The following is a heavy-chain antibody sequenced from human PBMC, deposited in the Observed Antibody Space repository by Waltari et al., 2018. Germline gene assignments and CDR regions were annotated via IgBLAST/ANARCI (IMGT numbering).Heavy chain of an antibody. CDR3: ARDREASMASFYYYGLDV. CDR2: INPYSGAT. CDR1: GYPFPAYY. J-gene: IGHJ6*02. V-gene: IGHV1-2*02. Sequence: QAQLVQSGAEVKTPGASVKVSCMASGYPFPAYYVHWVRQAPGQGLQGMGWINPYSGATNSAQKFQGRVTMTRDTSVSTAYMELRSLRSDDTAVYYCARDREASMASFYYYGLDVWGLGTTVIVSS. D-gene: IGHD3-10*01.